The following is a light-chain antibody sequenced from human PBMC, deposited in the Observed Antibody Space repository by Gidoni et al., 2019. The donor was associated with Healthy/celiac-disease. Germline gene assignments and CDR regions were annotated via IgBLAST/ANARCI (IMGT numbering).Light chain of an antibody. J-gene: IGLJ3*02. V-gene: IGLV3-25*03. CDR3: QSADSSGTSWV. CDR2: KDS. Sequence: SYELTQQPSVSVSPGQTARITCSGDALPKQYAYWYQQKPGQAPVLVIYKDSARPSGIPERFSGSSSGTTVTLTISGVQAEDEADYYCQSADSSGTSWVFGGGTKLTVL. CDR1: ALPKQY.